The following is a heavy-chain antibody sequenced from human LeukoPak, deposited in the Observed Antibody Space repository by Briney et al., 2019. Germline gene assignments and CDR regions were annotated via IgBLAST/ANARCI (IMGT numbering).Heavy chain of an antibody. CDR3: AAEYYDFWSGYYISLDY. Sequence: TGGSLRLSCAASGFTFSSYAMSWVRQAPVKGLEWVSAISGSGGSTYYADSVKGRFTISRDNSKNTLYLQMNSLRAEDTAVYYCAAEYYDFWSGYYISLDYWGQGTLVTVSS. D-gene: IGHD3-3*01. V-gene: IGHV3-23*01. J-gene: IGHJ4*02. CDR1: GFTFSSYA. CDR2: ISGSGGST.